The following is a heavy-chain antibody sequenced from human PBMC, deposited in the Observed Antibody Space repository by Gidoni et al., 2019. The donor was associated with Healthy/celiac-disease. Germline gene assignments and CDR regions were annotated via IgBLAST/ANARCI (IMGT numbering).Heavy chain of an antibody. CDR1: GLPFSSYS. CDR2: ISSSSSYI. J-gene: IGHJ4*02. CDR3: ARDHPNYYDSSGYGY. Sequence: EVQLVESGGGLVNRGSSMSLYCASSGLPFSSYSMNWVRQAPGKGLEWVSSISSSSSYIYYADSVKGRFTISRDNAKNSLYLQMNSLRAEDTAVYYCARDHPNYYDSSGYGYWGQGTLVTVSS. V-gene: IGHV3-21*01. D-gene: IGHD3-22*01.